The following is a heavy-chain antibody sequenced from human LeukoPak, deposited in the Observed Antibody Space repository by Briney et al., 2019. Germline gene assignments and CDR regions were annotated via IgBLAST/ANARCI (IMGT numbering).Heavy chain of an antibody. CDR2: ISAYNGNT. CDR3: ARENLELYYYYGMDV. V-gene: IGHV1-18*01. Sequence: ASVKVSCKASGYTFTSYGISWVRQAPGQGLEWMGWISAYNGNTNYAQKLQGRVTMTTGTSTSTAYMELRSLRSDDTAVYYCARENLELYYYYGMDVWGQGTTVTVSS. D-gene: IGHD1-26*01. CDR1: GYTFTSYG. J-gene: IGHJ6*02.